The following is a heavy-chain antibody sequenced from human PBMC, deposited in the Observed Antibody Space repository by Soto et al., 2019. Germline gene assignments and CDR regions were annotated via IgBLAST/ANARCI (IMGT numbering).Heavy chain of an antibody. V-gene: IGHV4-30-4*01. Sequence: QVQLQESGPGLVKPSQTLSLTCTVSGGSISSGDYYWSWIRQPPGKGLEWIGYIYYSGSTYYNPSLESRVTISVDTSKNQFSLKLSSVTAADTAVYYCARTYYYDSSGYSAFDIWGKGTMVTVSS. CDR3: ARTYYYDSSGYSAFDI. D-gene: IGHD3-22*01. J-gene: IGHJ3*02. CDR1: GGSISSGDYY. CDR2: IYYSGST.